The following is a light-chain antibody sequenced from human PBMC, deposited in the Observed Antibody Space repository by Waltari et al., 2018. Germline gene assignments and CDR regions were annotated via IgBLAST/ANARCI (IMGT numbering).Light chain of an antibody. J-gene: IGLJ3*02. CDR3: LLSYSGARV. Sequence: QAVVTQEPSLTVSPGGTVTLTCGSSTGAVPSAYYTYRVQQNPAPAPVTLIYNTDNRHSWTSARFTGSLLGGKAALTVSGAQPEDEAEYYCLLSYSGARVFGGGTKLTVL. V-gene: IGLV7-46*01. CDR2: NTD. CDR1: TGAVPSAYY.